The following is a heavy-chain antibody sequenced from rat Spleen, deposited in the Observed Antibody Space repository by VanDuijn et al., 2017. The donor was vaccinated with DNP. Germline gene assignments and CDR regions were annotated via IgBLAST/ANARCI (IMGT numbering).Heavy chain of an antibody. CDR2: ISSDGGSS. D-gene: IGHD1-2*01. Sequence: EVQLVDSGGGLVQPGRSLKLSCAASGFTFSDYYMAWIRQTPGKGLEWVASISSDGGSSYYPDSVKGRFTISRDNAENTLYLQMNSLRSEDTATYYCARGSSSIYWYFDFWGPGTMVTVSS. CDR3: ARGSSSIYWYFDF. V-gene: IGHV5-20*01. J-gene: IGHJ1*01. CDR1: GFTFSDYY.